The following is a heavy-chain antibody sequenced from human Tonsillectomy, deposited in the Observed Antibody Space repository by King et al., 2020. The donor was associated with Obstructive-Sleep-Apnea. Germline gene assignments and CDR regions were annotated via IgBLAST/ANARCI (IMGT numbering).Heavy chain of an antibody. CDR1: GGSISSYY. V-gene: IGHV4-59*08. D-gene: IGHD2-15*01. Sequence: PLQESGPVLVKPSETLSLTCTVSGGSISSYYWSWLRLPPGKGLEWIGYIYYSGSTTYNSSLKSRVTISVDMSKNQFSLKLSTVTAADTAVYYCARFLVVAATRWFDPWGQGTLVTVSS. CDR3: ARFLVVAATRWFDP. CDR2: IYYSGST. J-gene: IGHJ5*02.